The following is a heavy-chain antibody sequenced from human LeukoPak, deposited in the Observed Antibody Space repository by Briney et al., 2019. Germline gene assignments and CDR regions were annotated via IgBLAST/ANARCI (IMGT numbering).Heavy chain of an antibody. D-gene: IGHD3-22*01. CDR1: GYTLTELS. J-gene: IGHJ4*02. Sequence: ASVKVSCKVSGYTLTELSMHWVRQAPGKGLEWMGGFDPEDGETIYAQKFQGRVTMTEDTSTDTAYVELSSLRSEDTAVYYCATVSHYYDSSGYSANDYWGQGTLVTASS. CDR2: FDPEDGET. CDR3: ATVSHYYDSSGYSANDY. V-gene: IGHV1-24*01.